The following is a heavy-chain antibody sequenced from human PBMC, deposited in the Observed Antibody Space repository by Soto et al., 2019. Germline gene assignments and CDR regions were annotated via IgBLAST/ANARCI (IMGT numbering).Heavy chain of an antibody. D-gene: IGHD5-12*01. CDR1: GYTFTGYY. Sequence: ASVKVSCKASGYTFTGYYMHWVRRAPGQGLEWMGWINPNSGGTNYAQKFQGRVTMTRDTSISTAYMELSRLRSDDTAVYYCAREEVGDGYNYYYYGMDVWGQGTTVTVSS. CDR2: INPNSGGT. V-gene: IGHV1-2*02. CDR3: AREEVGDGYNYYYYGMDV. J-gene: IGHJ6*02.